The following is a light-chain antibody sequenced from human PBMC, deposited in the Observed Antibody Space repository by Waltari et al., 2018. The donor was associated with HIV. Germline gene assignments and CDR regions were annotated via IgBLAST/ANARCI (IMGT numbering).Light chain of an antibody. V-gene: IGLV1-51*01. CDR1: SSNIGNNY. Sequence: QSVLTQPPSVSAAPGQKVTISCSGSSSNIGNNYVSWYQQLPGTAPKLLIYDNNKPPSGIPDRFSGSKSGTSATLGITGLQTGDEADYYCGTWDSSLSAGPYVFGTGTKVTVL. CDR3: GTWDSSLSAGPYV. CDR2: DNN. J-gene: IGLJ1*01.